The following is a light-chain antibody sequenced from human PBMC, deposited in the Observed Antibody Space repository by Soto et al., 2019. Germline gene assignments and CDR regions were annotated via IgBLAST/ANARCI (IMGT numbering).Light chain of an antibody. CDR2: EVT. CDR3: SSFTSSSTRV. J-gene: IGLJ1*01. CDR1: SSDVGGYNY. Sequence: QSALTQPASVSGSPGQSITISCTGTSSDVGGYNYVSWYQQHPGKAPKLIIYEVTYRPSGVSDRFSGSKSDNTASLTIAGLQSEDEADYYCSSFTSSSTRVFGTGTKVTVL. V-gene: IGLV2-14*03.